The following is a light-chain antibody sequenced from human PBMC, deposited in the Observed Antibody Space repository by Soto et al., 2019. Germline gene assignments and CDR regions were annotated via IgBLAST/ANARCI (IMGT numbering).Light chain of an antibody. CDR1: QGISKS. V-gene: IGKV1-27*01. J-gene: IGKJ1*01. CDR2: SAS. Sequence: DIQMTQSPSSLSASVGDRVTITCRASQGISKSLAWYQQKPGKVPMLLIYSASTLQSGVPSRFSGSGSGTDFTLTINGLQPEDVATYYCQQYNNAPWAFGQGTKVEIK. CDR3: QQYNNAPWA.